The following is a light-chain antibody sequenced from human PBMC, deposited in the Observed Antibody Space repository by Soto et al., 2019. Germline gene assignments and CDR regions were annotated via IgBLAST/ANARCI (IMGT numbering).Light chain of an antibody. V-gene: IGKV1-39*01. CDR1: QSISSY. Sequence: DSQMAQSASSPSASVRAGVTMTFRASQSISSYLNWYQQKPGKAPKLLIYAASSLQSGVPSRFSGSGSGTDFTLTISRLHPEDFATYYCQQSYSTTRTFGQGTKV. J-gene: IGKJ1*01. CDR2: AAS. CDR3: QQSYSTTRT.